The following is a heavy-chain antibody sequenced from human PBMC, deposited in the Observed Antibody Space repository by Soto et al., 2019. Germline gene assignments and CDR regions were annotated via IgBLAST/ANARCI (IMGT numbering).Heavy chain of an antibody. Sequence: ASVKVSCKASGYIFTGYYMHWVRQAPGQGLEWMGWINPNSGGTDYAQKFQGRVTMTRNTSISTAYMELSSLRSEDTAVYYCYGGAKTIQHWGQGTLVTVSS. CDR3: YGGAKTIQH. CDR1: GYIFTGYY. CDR2: INPNSGGT. D-gene: IGHD3-16*01. J-gene: IGHJ1*01. V-gene: IGHV1-2*02.